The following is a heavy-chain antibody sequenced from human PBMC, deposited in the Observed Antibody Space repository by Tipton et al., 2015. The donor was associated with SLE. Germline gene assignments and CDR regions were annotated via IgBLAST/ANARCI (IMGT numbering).Heavy chain of an antibody. V-gene: IGHV4-59*01. CDR1: GGSISSYY. CDR3: ARDQWKDDAFDI. CDR2: IYYSGST. Sequence: LRLSCTVSGGSISSYYWSWIRQPPGKGLEWIGYIYYSGSTNYNPSLTSRVTISVDTSKNQFSLKLSSVTAADTAVYYCARDQWKDDAFDIWGQGTMVTVSS. D-gene: IGHD1-1*01. J-gene: IGHJ3*02.